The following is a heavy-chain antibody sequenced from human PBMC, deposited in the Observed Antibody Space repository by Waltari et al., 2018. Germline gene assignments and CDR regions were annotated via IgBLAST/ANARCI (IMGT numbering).Heavy chain of an antibody. CDR1: GFAFRNYY. J-gene: IGHJ4*02. D-gene: IGHD6-13*01. CDR2: IKQDGSEK. V-gene: IGHV3-7*01. CDR3: AAAYRIAASLDY. Sequence: EVQLVESGGNLVQPGGSLRLSCAASGFAFRNYYMSWVRQAPGKGLEWVANIKQDGSEKFYLDSVKGRFTISRDNAKNSLYLQMNSLRAEDTAVYYCAAAYRIAASLDYWGQGTLVTVSS.